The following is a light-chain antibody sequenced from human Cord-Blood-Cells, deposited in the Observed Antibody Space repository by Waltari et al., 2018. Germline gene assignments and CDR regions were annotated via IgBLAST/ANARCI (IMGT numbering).Light chain of an antibody. CDR3: QQYGSSPYT. V-gene: IGKV3-20*01. CDR2: GAS. CDR1: QSVSSSY. J-gene: IGKJ2*01. Sequence: IVLTQSPGTLSLSPGARATLSCRASQSVSSSYLAWYQQKPGQAPRLLIYGASSRATGIPDRFSGSGSGTDFTRTISRLEPEDFAVYYCQQYGSSPYTFGQGTKLEIK.